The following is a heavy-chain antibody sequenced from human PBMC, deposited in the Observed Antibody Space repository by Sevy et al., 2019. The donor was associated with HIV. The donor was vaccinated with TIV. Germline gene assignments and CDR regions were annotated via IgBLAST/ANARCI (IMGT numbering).Heavy chain of an antibody. V-gene: IGHV3-7*01. CDR3: ARDVAAGDF. CDR2: ISEDGSEK. D-gene: IGHD2-21*01. CDR1: GFTFTRYW. Sequence: GGSLRLSCAASGFTFTRYWMSWVRQAPGKGLEWVANISEDGSEKYYFDSVKGRFTISRDNARKSLHLQMNSLRAEDTAIYYCARDVAAGDFWGHGTLVTVSS. J-gene: IGHJ4*01.